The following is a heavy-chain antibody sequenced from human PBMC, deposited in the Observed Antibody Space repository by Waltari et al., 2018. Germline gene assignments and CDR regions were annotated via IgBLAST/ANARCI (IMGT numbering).Heavy chain of an antibody. CDR1: GGTFSSYA. J-gene: IGHJ6*03. D-gene: IGHD2-2*01. V-gene: IGHV1-69*12. CDR2: ILPFFGTA. Sequence: QVQLVQSGAEGKRPGSSVTVSCKASGGTFSSYAISWVRQAPGQGLEWMGGILPFFGTANYAQKFQGRVTITADESTSTAYMELSSLRSEDTAVYYCASPLGHCTSTSCPGYYYMDVWGKGTTVTISS. CDR3: ASPLGHCTSTSCPGYYYMDV.